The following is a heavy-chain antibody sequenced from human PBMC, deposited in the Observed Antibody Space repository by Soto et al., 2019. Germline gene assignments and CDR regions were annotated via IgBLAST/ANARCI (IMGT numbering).Heavy chain of an antibody. CDR2: IYYSGST. V-gene: IGHV4-59*01. CDR1: GGSISSYY. CDR3: ARVLVPAAINYYYYYYMDV. J-gene: IGHJ6*03. Sequence: QVQLQESGPGLVKPSETLSLTCTVSGGSISSYYWSWIRQPPGKGLEWIGYIYYSGSTNYNPSLKSRVTISVDTSKNQFSLKLSSVTAADTAVYYCARVLVPAAINYYYYYYMDVWGKGTTVTVSS. D-gene: IGHD2-2*01.